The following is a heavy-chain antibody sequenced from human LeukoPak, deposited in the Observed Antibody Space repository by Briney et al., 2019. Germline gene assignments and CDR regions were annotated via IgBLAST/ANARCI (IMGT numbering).Heavy chain of an antibody. V-gene: IGHV5-51*01. CDR3: ARHDNGGMVRGIIPADALDI. CDR1: GSSFSSYW. D-gene: IGHD3-10*01. CDR2: IYPGDSDT. Sequence: GESLKISCKASGSSFSSYWIGWVRQMPGKGLEWMGIIYPGDSDTRYSPSFQGQVTISADKSINTAYLQWSSLKASDTAMYYCARHDNGGMVRGIIPADALDIWGQGTMVTVSS. J-gene: IGHJ3*02.